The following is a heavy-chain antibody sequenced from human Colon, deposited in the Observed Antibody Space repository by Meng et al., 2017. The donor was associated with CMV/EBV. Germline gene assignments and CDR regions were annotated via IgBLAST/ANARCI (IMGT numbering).Heavy chain of an antibody. Sequence: GEFLKISCAASGFTVSSNYMSWVRQAPGKGLEWVSVIYSGGSTYYADSVKGRFTISRDNSKNTLYLQMNSLRAEDTAVYYCARGYGMDVWGQGTTVTVSS. V-gene: IGHV3-66*02. CDR2: IYSGGST. CDR1: GFTVSSNY. J-gene: IGHJ6*02. CDR3: ARGYGMDV.